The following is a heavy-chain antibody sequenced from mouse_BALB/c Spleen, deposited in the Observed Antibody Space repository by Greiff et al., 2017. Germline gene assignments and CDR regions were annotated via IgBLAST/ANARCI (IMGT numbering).Heavy chain of an antibody. V-gene: IGHV5-6-2*01. Sequence: EVMLVESGGGLVKLGGSLKLSCAASGFTFSSYYMSWVRQTPEKRLELVAAINSNGGSTYYPDTVKGRFTISRDNAKNTLYLQMSSLKSEDTALYYCARRYYYGSSPYAMDYWGQGTSVTVSS. CDR3: ARRYYYGSSPYAMDY. D-gene: IGHD1-1*01. CDR1: GFTFSSYY. CDR2: INSNGGST. J-gene: IGHJ4*01.